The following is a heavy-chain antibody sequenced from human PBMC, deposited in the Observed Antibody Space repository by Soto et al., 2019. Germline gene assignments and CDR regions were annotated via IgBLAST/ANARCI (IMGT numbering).Heavy chain of an antibody. V-gene: IGHV4-34*01. CDR1: GGSLSGYY. CDR2: INHSGST. D-gene: IGHD6-19*01. CDR3: ARGQGAGWYYYYYGMDV. J-gene: IGHJ6*02. Sequence: PSETLSLTCAVYGGSLSGYYWSWIRQPPGKGLEWIGEINHSGSTNYNPSLKSRVTRSVDTSKNQFSLKLSAVTAADTAVYYCARGQGAGWYYYYYGMDVWGQGTTVTVSS.